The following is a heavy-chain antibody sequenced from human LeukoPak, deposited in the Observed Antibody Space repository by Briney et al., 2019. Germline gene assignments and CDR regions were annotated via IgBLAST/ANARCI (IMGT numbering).Heavy chain of an antibody. Sequence: ASVKVSCKASGYTFTSYDINWVRQATGQGLEWMGWMNPNSGVTVYAQKFQGSVTMTRNTSVSTAYMELSGLRSDDTAVYYCARLERMDVWGKGTTVTVSS. CDR2: MNPNSGVT. CDR3: ARLERMDV. CDR1: GYTFTSYD. V-gene: IGHV1-8*01. J-gene: IGHJ6*04.